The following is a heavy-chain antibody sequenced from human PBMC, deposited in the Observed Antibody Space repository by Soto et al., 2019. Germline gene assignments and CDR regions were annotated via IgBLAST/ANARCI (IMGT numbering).Heavy chain of an antibody. J-gene: IGHJ6*02. CDR2: VHHSWGS. CDR3: ARQGFGPLHGLVDV. D-gene: IGHD3-10*01. CDR1: GGSISSYY. V-gene: IGHV4-59*08. Sequence: QVQLQESGPGLVKPSETLSLSCTVSGGSISSYYWSWFRQSPGRRMEWIGYVHHSWGSSYNPSLQSRVTISLDTYMSQCSLKLTSVTATDSAVYYCARQGFGPLHGLVDVWGQGTTVTVSS.